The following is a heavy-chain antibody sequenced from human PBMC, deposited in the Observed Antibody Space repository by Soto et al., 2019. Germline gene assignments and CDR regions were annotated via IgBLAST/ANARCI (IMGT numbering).Heavy chain of an antibody. CDR3: AREDGYCSGGSCHSGGWLEP. Sequence: QVQLVQSGAEVKKPGASVKVSCKTSGYTFTTYGVSWVRQAPGQGLEWMGWISPYNGNTNYAQRLQGRVTLTTDTSTNTAYMGLRSLRSDDTALYYCAREDGYCSGGSCHSGGWLEPWGQGTLVTVSS. J-gene: IGHJ5*02. V-gene: IGHV1-18*01. CDR2: ISPYNGNT. D-gene: IGHD2-15*01. CDR1: GYTFTTYG.